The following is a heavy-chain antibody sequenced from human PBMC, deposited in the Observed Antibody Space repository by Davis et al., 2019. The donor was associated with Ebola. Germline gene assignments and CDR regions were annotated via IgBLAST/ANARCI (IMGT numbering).Heavy chain of an antibody. CDR3: AREHGGGRMDV. V-gene: IGHV4-59*01. Sequence: SETLSLTCTVSGGSISTYYWTWIRQPPGKGLEWIANISYTGSTHYYPSPKSRVTISVDTSKNQLPLKLSAVTAADTAVYYCAREHGGGRMDVWGQGTTVTVSS. CDR1: GGSISTYY. D-gene: IGHD3-16*01. J-gene: IGHJ6*02. CDR2: ISYTGST.